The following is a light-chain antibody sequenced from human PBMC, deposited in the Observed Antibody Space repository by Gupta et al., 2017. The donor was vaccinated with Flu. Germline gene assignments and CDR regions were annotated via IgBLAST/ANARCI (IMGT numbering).Light chain of an antibody. V-gene: IGLV1-51*02. J-gene: IGLJ1*01. Sequence: SVLTQPPSVSAAPGQMVTISRSASCSNIGNNYVSWYQQIPGTAPKLLPHENNNRPSEIPDRFSGSKSGTAATLDITGLQTGDEADYCCGTWDTRLRALVFGTGTRVTVL. CDR3: GTWDTRLRALV. CDR1: CSNIGNNY. CDR2: ENN.